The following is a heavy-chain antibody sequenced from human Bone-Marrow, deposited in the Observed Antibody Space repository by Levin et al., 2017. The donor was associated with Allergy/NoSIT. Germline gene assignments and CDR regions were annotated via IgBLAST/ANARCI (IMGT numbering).Heavy chain of an antibody. CDR3: AFRGDTAMVTGYYYYYGMDV. V-gene: IGHV3-30*03. Sequence: PGGSLRLSCAASGFTFSSYGMHWVRQAPGKGLEWVAVISYDGSNKYYADSVKGRFTISRDNSKNTLYLQMNSLRAEDTAVYYCAFRGDTAMVTGYYYYYGMDVWGQGTTVTVSS. CDR1: GFTFSSYG. D-gene: IGHD5-18*01. J-gene: IGHJ6*02. CDR2: ISYDGSNK.